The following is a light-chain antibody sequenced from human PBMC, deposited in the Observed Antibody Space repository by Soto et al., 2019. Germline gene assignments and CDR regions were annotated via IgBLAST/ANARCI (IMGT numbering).Light chain of an antibody. Sequence: DIQMTQSPSSLSASVGDRITITCQASQDISNYLNCYQQKPGKAPKLLIYDASNLETGVPSRFSGSGSGTDFAFTISSLQPEDIATYYCQQFDNFLDTFGQGTKLKIK. J-gene: IGKJ2*01. CDR2: DAS. V-gene: IGKV1-33*01. CDR3: QQFDNFLDT. CDR1: QDISNY.